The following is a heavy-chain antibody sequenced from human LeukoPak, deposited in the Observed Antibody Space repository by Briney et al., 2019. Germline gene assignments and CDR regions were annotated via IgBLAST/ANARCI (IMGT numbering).Heavy chain of an antibody. V-gene: IGHV4-34*01. CDR1: GGSFSGYY. CDR2: INHSGST. Sequence: PSETLSLTCAVYGGSFSGYYWSWIRQPPGKGLEWIGEINHSGSTNYNPSLKSRVTISVDTSKNQFSLKLSSVTAADTAVYYCASFPRIAAAGLTGRRFDYWGQGTLDTVSS. J-gene: IGHJ4*02. D-gene: IGHD6-13*01. CDR3: ASFPRIAAAGLTGRRFDY.